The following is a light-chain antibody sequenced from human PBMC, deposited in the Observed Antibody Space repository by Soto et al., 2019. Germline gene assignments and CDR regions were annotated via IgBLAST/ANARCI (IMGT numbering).Light chain of an antibody. Sequence: EIVLTQSPATLSLSPGERATLSCRASQSVSSYLAWYQQKVGQAPRLLIYDASNRATGIPARFSGSGSGTDFTLTISSLEPEDFAVYYCQKRSNWAYTFGQGTKLEIK. CDR1: QSVSSY. J-gene: IGKJ2*01. CDR2: DAS. CDR3: QKRSNWAYT. V-gene: IGKV3-11*01.